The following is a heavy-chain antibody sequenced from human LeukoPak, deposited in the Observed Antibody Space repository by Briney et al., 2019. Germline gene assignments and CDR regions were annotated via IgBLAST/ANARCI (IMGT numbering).Heavy chain of an antibody. Sequence: GGSLRLSCAASGFTFSSYGMHWVRQAPGKGLEWVAFIHYDGTNEYYADSVKGRFTISRDNFKNTLSLQMNSLRAEDTAVYYCAKDGDSGWYSFDYWGQGTLVTVSS. CDR1: GFTFSSYG. CDR2: IHYDGTNE. J-gene: IGHJ4*02. D-gene: IGHD6-19*01. V-gene: IGHV3-30*02. CDR3: AKDGDSGWYSFDY.